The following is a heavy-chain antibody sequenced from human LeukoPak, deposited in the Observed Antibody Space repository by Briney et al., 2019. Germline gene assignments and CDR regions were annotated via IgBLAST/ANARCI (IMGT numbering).Heavy chain of an antibody. V-gene: IGHV3-11*04. CDR1: GFTFSDYY. J-gene: IGHJ3*02. Sequence: PGGSLRLSCAASGFTFSDYYMSWIRQAPGKGLEWVSYISSSGSTIYYADSVKGRFTISRDNAKNSLYLQMNSLRAEDTAVYYCARGEIAVAGPPLGYDAFDIWGQGTMVTVSS. D-gene: IGHD6-19*01. CDR3: ARGEIAVAGPPLGYDAFDI. CDR2: ISSSGSTI.